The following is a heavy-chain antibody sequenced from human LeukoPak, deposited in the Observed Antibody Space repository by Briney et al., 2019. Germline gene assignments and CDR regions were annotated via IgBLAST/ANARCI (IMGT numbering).Heavy chain of an antibody. CDR3: ARHWGYCSSTRCFRNNWFDP. V-gene: IGHV4-59*08. Sequence: SETLSLTCTVSGGSISSYYWNWIRQPPGKGLEWIGYIYYSGSTNYNPSLKSRGTISVDTSTNQFSLKLSSVTAADTDVYYCARHWGYCSSTRCFRNNWFDPWGQGTLVTVSS. J-gene: IGHJ5*02. CDR2: IYYSGST. D-gene: IGHD2-2*01. CDR1: GGSISSYY.